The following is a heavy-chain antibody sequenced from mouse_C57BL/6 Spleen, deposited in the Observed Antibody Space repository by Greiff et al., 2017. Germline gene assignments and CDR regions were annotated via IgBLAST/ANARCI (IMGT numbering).Heavy chain of an antibody. J-gene: IGHJ1*03. Sequence: QVQLQQPGAELVMPGASVKLSCKASGYTFTRYWMHWVKQRPGQGLEWIGELDPSDSYTNYNQKFKGKSTLTVDKSSSTAYMQLSSLTSEDSAVYYCARRRGDWPHWYFDVWGTGTTVTVSS. CDR2: LDPSDSYT. CDR1: GYTFTRYW. D-gene: IGHD4-1*01. V-gene: IGHV1-69*01. CDR3: ARRRGDWPHWYFDV.